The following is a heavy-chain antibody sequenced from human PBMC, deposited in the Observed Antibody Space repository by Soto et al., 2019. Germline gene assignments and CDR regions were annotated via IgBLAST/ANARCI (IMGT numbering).Heavy chain of an antibody. D-gene: IGHD3-22*01. CDR1: GGSIRSDH. V-gene: IGHV4-59*01. CDR2: IYYSGST. CDR3: MKFDSSGL. Sequence: LSLTCTVSGGSIRSDHWSWTRQPPGKGLEWIGYIYYSGSTSYNPSLRSRVTMSVDTSKNQFSLKLSSVTAADTAIYYCMKFDSSGLWGQGTLVTVSS. J-gene: IGHJ4*02.